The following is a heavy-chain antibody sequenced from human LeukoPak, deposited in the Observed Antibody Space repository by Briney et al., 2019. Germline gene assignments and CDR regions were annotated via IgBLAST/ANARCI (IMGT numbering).Heavy chain of an antibody. Sequence: GGSLRLSCAASGFTFSSYAMSWVRQAPGKGLEWVSAISGSGGSTYYADSVKGRFTISRDNSKNTLYLQMNSLRAEDTAVYYCAKAGGRTTVTTNYFDYWGQGTLVTVSS. D-gene: IGHD4-17*01. J-gene: IGHJ4*02. CDR2: ISGSGGST. V-gene: IGHV3-23*01. CDR3: AKAGGRTTVTTNYFDY. CDR1: GFTFSSYA.